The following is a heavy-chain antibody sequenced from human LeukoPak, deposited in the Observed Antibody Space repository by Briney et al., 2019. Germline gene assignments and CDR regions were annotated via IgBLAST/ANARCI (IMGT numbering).Heavy chain of an antibody. D-gene: IGHD2-21*02. Sequence: GGSLRLSCAASGFTFSSYWMHWVRQAPGKGLEWVSAISGSGGSTYYADSVKGRFTISRDNSKNTLYLQMNSLRAEDTAVYYCAREEGTDCGGDCYSGYWGQGTLVTVSS. CDR3: AREEGTDCGGDCYSGY. V-gene: IGHV3-23*01. CDR2: ISGSGGST. CDR1: GFTFSSYW. J-gene: IGHJ4*02.